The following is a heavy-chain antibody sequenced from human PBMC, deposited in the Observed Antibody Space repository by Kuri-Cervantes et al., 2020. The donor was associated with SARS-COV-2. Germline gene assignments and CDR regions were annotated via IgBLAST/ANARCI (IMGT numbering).Heavy chain of an antibody. Sequence: SETLSLTCAVSGYSISSGYYWGWIRQPPGKGLEWMGSIYHSGSTYYNPSLKSRVTISVDTSKNQISLKLSSMTAADTAVYYCARRGAGSSSAAFDIWGQGTMVTVSS. CDR1: GYSISSGYY. CDR3: ARRGAGSSSAAFDI. V-gene: IGHV4-38-2*01. CDR2: IYHSGST. J-gene: IGHJ3*02. D-gene: IGHD6-6*01.